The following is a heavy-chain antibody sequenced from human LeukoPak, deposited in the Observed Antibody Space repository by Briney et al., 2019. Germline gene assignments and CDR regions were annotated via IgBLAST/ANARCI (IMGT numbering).Heavy chain of an antibody. CDR2: INPNSGGT. CDR3: ARESRYCTNGVCHYYFDY. V-gene: IGHV1-2*02. Sequence: ASVKVSCKASRYTFTGDYMHWVRQAPGQGLEWMGWINPNSGGTNYAQKFQGRVTMTRDTSISTAYMELSRLRSDDTAVYYCARESRYCTNGVCHYYFDYWGQGTLVTVSS. CDR1: RYTFTGDY. J-gene: IGHJ4*02. D-gene: IGHD2-8*01.